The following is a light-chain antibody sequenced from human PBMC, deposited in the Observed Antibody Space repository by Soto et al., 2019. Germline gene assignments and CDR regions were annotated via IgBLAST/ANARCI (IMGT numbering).Light chain of an antibody. CDR2: DAS. CDR3: QQRTLWPPLT. CDR1: QSVNSF. Sequence: EIVLTQSPATLSLSPGERATLSCRASQSVNSFLAWYQQKPGQAPRLLIYDASNRATGIPARFRGGGSGTDFTLTISSLEPEDSALYYCQQRTLWPPLTFGGGSQVEIK. V-gene: IGKV3-11*01. J-gene: IGKJ4*01.